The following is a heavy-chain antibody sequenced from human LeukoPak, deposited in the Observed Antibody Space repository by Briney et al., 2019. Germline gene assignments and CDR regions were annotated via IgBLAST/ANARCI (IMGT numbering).Heavy chain of an antibody. Sequence: GGSLRLSCAASGFTFSSYSMNWVRQAPGKGLEWVSSISSRSSYIYYADSVKGRFTISRDNAKNSLYLQMNSLRAEDTAVYYCAAHPYYYGSGSYYIRFDPWGQGTLVTVSS. CDR3: AAHPYYYGSGSYYIRFDP. D-gene: IGHD3-10*01. J-gene: IGHJ5*02. CDR2: ISSRSSYI. CDR1: GFTFSSYS. V-gene: IGHV3-21*01.